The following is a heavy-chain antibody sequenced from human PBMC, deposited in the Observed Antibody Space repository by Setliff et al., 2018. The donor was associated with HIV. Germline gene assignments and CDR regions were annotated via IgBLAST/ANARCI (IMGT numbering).Heavy chain of an antibody. Sequence: GESLKISCAASGFTFDDYGMSWVRQAPGKGLEWVSGINWNGGSTGYADSVKGRFTISRDNAKNSLYLQMNSLRAEDTALYYCARDPGMATTYGGDYYYYGLDVWGQGTTVTVSS. J-gene: IGHJ6*02. V-gene: IGHV3-20*04. D-gene: IGHD5-12*01. CDR1: GFTFDDYG. CDR3: ARDPGMATTYGGDYYYYGLDV. CDR2: INWNGGST.